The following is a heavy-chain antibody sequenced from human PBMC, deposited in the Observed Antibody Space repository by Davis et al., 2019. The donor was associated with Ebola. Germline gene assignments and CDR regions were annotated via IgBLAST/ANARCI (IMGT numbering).Heavy chain of an antibody. V-gene: IGHV1-46*01. D-gene: IGHD1-1*01. CDR1: GYTFTAYY. CDR2: INPNDGRT. Sequence: ASVKVSCKASGYTFTAYYMHWVRQAPGQGLEWMGMINPNDGRTIYAQKFQGRFTMTTDTSTSTAYMELNSLRSDDTAVYYCARGGPSWNPNWFDPWGQGTLVTVSS. J-gene: IGHJ5*02. CDR3: ARGGPSWNPNWFDP.